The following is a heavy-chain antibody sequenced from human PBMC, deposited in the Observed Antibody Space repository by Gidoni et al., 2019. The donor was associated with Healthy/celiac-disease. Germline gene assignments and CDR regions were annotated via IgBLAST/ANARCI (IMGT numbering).Heavy chain of an antibody. D-gene: IGHD4-17*01. J-gene: IGHJ3*02. V-gene: IGHV3-23*01. CDR1: GFTFSSYA. CDR3: ARGATVTKGKRAFDI. CDR2: ISGSGGST. Sequence: EVQLLESGGGLVQPGGSLRPPCAASGFTFSSYAMSWVRQAPGKGLEWVSAISGSGGSTYYADSVKGRFTISRDNTKNTLYLQMNSLRAEDTAVYYCARGATVTKGKRAFDIWGQGTMVTVSS.